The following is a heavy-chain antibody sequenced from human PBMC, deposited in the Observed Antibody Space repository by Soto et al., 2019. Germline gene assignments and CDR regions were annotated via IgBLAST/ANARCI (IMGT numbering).Heavy chain of an antibody. V-gene: IGHV4-4*02. CDR2: IYHSGST. CDR3: AREPRAIATAGNNWFDP. Sequence: SETLSLTCAVSGGSISSSNWWSWVRQPPGKGLEWIGEIYHSGSTNYNPSLKSRVTIPVDKSKNQFSLKLSSVTAADTAVYYCAREPRAIATAGNNWFDPWGQGTLVTVSS. D-gene: IGHD6-13*01. J-gene: IGHJ5*02. CDR1: GGSISSSNW.